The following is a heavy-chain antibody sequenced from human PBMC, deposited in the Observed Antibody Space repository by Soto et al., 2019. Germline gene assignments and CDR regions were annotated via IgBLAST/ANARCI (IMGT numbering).Heavy chain of an antibody. CDR1: GFTVSNNY. CDR2: IQDGGSI. V-gene: IGHV3-66*01. Sequence: PGGSLRLSCAASGFTVSNNYMTWVRQAPGKGLEWVAVIQDGGSISYADSGSDRFTISRDNAKNTVFLERKSLRPEDTAVYVCARGEGSGSNALGHWGQGTLVTVSS. CDR3: ARGEGSGSNALGH. D-gene: IGHD3-16*01. J-gene: IGHJ4*02.